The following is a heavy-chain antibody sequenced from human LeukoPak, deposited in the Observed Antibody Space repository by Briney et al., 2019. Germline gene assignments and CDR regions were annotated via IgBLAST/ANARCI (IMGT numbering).Heavy chain of an antibody. Sequence: ASVKVSCKASGYTFTAYHMHWVRQAPGQGLEWMGRINPSSGGTNYPQKFQGRVTMTRDTSISTAYMELSRLRSDDTAVYYCARDLRYCSSTSCPSKDAFDIWGQGTMVTVSS. J-gene: IGHJ3*02. D-gene: IGHD2-2*01. CDR1: GYTFTAYH. CDR2: INPSSGGT. CDR3: ARDLRYCSSTSCPSKDAFDI. V-gene: IGHV1-2*06.